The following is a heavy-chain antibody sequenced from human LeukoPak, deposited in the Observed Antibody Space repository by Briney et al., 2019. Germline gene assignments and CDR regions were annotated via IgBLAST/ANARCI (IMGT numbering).Heavy chain of an antibody. CDR2: IYTIGST. V-gene: IGHV4-4*07. Sequence: SETLSLTCTVAGGSIGSYYWSWIRQPAGKGLEWIGRIYTIGSTNYNPCLKSRVTMSVDTSQNQFSLKLSSVTAADTAVYYRARDRAAASGWFDPWGQGTLVTVPS. CDR1: GGSIGSYY. J-gene: IGHJ5*02. CDR3: ARDRAAASGWFDP. D-gene: IGHD6-13*01.